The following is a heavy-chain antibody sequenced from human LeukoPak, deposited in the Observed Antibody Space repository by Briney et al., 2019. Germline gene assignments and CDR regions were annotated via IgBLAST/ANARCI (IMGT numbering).Heavy chain of an antibody. CDR2: ISTNGVNI. D-gene: IGHD6-25*01. CDR1: GFTFSSYE. Sequence: QPGGSLRLSCAASGFTFSSYEMNWVRQAPGKGLEWLSYISTNGVNIHYADSAKGRFTISRDNAKDSLYLQMNSLRAEDTAVYYCARDGTPIYSTGWVYMDVWGKGTTVTISS. V-gene: IGHV3-48*03. J-gene: IGHJ6*03. CDR3: ARDGTPIYSTGWVYMDV.